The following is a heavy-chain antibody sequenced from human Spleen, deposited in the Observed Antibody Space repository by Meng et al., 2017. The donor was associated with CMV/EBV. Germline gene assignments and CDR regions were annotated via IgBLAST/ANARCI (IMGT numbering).Heavy chain of an antibody. D-gene: IGHD6-25*01. J-gene: IGHJ5*02. CDR2: ISSSSSYI. CDR3: ARKPSGWWFDP. Sequence: GESLKISCEASGFTFSSYWMTWVRQAPGKGLEWVSSISSSSSYIYYADSVKGRFTISRDNAKNSLYLQMNSLRAEDTAVYYCARKPSGWWFDPWGQGTLVTVSS. V-gene: IGHV3-21*01. CDR1: GFTFSSYW.